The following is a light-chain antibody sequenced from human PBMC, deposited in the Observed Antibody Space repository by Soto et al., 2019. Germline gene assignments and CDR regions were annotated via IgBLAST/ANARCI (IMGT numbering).Light chain of an antibody. V-gene: IGLV2-8*01. CDR1: SGDVGGYNY. J-gene: IGLJ2*01. Sequence: QSVLTQPPSASGSPGQSVTISCTGTSGDVGGYNYVSWYQQHPGKAPKLVIYEVSERPSGVPDRFSGSKSGNTASLTVSGLQAEDEAIYYCSSYAGSPVVFGGGTKVTVL. CDR2: EVS. CDR3: SSYAGSPVV.